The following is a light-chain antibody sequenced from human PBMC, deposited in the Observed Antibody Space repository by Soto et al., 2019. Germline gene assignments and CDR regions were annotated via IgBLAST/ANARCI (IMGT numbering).Light chain of an antibody. CDR1: QGIGDT. CDR3: QQRTNWL. V-gene: IGKV3-15*01. CDR2: DTS. Sequence: EVFMSQSPSTLSVYPVEFATLFCRASQGIGDTLAWYQHKPGQTPRLLIYDTSTRATGVPTRFSGSRSGAEFTLTINSLQSEDFAVYYCQQRTNWLFGQGTRLEIK. J-gene: IGKJ5*01.